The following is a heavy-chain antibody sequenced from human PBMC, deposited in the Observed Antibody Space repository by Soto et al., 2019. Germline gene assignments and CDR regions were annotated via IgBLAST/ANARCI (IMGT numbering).Heavy chain of an antibody. CDR2: IKQDGSER. V-gene: IGHV3-7*05. J-gene: IGHJ4*01. D-gene: IGHD2-2*01. CDR3: TTDSYSSITIVRFDY. Sequence: PGGSLRLSWAASGFTFSNYWMSWVRQAPGKGLEWVANIKQDGSERYYVDSVKGRFTISRDNAKNSLYLQMNSLKIEDTAVYYCTTDSYSSITIVRFDYWGHGTLVTVSS. CDR1: GFTFSNYW.